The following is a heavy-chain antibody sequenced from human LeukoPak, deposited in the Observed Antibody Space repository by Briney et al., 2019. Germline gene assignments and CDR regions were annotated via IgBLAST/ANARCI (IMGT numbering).Heavy chain of an antibody. Sequence: SETLSLTCAVYGGSFSGYYWSWIRQPPGKGLEWIGEINHSGSTNYNSSLKSRVTISVDTSKNQFSLKLSSVTAADTAVYYCARGEPHYYYDSSGYYYPWGQGTLVTVSS. D-gene: IGHD3-22*01. CDR1: GGSFSGYY. CDR2: INHSGST. CDR3: ARGEPHYYYDSSGYYYP. V-gene: IGHV4-34*01. J-gene: IGHJ5*02.